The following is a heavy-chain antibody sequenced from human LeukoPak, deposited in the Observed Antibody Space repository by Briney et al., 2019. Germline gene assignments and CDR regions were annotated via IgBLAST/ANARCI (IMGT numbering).Heavy chain of an antibody. J-gene: IGHJ4*02. CDR1: GGSFSGYY. D-gene: IGHD2-15*01. CDR2: INHSGST. CDR3: ARVAGCSGGSCYPGIDY. Sequence: PSETLSLTCAVYGGSFSGYYWSWIRQPPGKGLEWIGEINHSGSTNYNPSLKSRVTISVDTSKNQFSLKLSSVTAADTAVYYCARVAGCSGGSCYPGIDYWGQGTLVTVSS. V-gene: IGHV4-34*01.